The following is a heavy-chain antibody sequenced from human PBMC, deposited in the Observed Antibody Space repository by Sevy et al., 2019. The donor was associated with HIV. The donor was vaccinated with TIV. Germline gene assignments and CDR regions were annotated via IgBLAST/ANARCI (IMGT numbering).Heavy chain of an antibody. V-gene: IGHV3-23*01. J-gene: IGHJ3*02. CDR1: GFTFSSYA. D-gene: IGHD3-10*01. CDR2: ISGSGGST. Sequence: GGYLRLSCAASGFTFSSYAMSWVRQAPGKGLEWISAISGSGGSTYYADSVKGRFTISRDNSKNTLYLQMNSLRAEDTAVYYCAVVQLTMLRGVIIRGAFDIWGQGTMVTVSS. CDR3: AVVQLTMLRGVIIRGAFDI.